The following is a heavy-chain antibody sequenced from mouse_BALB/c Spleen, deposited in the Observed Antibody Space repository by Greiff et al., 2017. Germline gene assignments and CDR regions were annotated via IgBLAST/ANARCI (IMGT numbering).Heavy chain of an antibody. CDR2: IDPETGGT. CDR1: GYTFTDYE. CDR3: TRGYGYYFDY. D-gene: IGHD2-14*01. V-gene: IGHV1-15*01. Sequence: VQLQQSGAELVRPGASVTLSCKASGYTFTDYEMHWVKQTPVHGLEWIGAIDPETGGTAYNQKFKGKATLTADKSSSTAYMELRSLTSEDSAVYYCTRGYGYYFDYWGQGTTLTVSS. J-gene: IGHJ2*01.